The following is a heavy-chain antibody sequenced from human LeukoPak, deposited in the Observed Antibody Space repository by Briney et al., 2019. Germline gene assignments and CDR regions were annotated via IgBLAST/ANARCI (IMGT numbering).Heavy chain of an antibody. D-gene: IGHD5-12*01. CDR2: FDPEDGET. J-gene: IGHJ4*02. Sequence: ASVKVSCKVSGYTLTEFSMHWVRQASGKGLEWMGGFDPEDGETIYAQKFQGRVTMTEDTSTDTAHLELSSLRSEDTAEYYCASSVDLVANYYFDHWGQGTLVTVSS. CDR3: ASSVDLVANYYFDH. CDR1: GYTLTEFS. V-gene: IGHV1-24*01.